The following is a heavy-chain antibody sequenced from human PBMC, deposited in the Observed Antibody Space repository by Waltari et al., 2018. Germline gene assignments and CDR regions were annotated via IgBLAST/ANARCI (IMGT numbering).Heavy chain of an antibody. CDR1: GDTFTDNY. Sequence: EVQLLQSGAEVKKPGTPVKISCKVSGDTFTDNYIHWIQQAPGKGLQWMGLLDPADCQAVDAEKFQGRVTMTAYTSIHTAYMELTSLTSEDTAFYYCAAALGGGISASRPFHFWGQGTMITVSS. CDR3: AAALGGGISASRPFHF. D-gene: IGHD3-10*01. V-gene: IGHV1-69-2*01. J-gene: IGHJ3*01. CDR2: LDPADCQA.